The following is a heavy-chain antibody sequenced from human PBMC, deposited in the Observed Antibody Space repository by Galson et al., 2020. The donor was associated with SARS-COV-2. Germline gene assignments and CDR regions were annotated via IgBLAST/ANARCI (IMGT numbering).Heavy chain of an antibody. CDR1: GLTSSTHA. V-gene: IGHV3-33*01. Sequence: GESMKISCAASGLTSSTHAMHWVRQAPGKGLELVAQIFFDRSDKYYGDSVKGRFTISRDSSKNTVYLQMNNLRADDTAVYYCARDGQTSSGWAFDYWGQGTLVTVSS. J-gene: IGHJ4*02. D-gene: IGHD6-19*01. CDR3: ARDGQTSSGWAFDY. CDR2: IFFDRSDK.